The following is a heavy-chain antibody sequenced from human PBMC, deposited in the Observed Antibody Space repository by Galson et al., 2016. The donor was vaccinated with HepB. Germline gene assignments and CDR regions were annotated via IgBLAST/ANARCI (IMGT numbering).Heavy chain of an antibody. D-gene: IGHD2-2*01. Sequence: SLRLSCAASGFTFSGFWMSWIRQAPGKGLERVANIKHDGSEKYYVDSLRGRFTIPRDNAKNSLYLQMDSLGVEATALYYCARYRYCDSIGCYYFDYWGQGTLVTVSS. CDR2: IKHDGSEK. CDR3: ARYRYCDSIGCYYFDY. CDR1: GFTFSGFW. V-gene: IGHV3-7*01. J-gene: IGHJ4*02.